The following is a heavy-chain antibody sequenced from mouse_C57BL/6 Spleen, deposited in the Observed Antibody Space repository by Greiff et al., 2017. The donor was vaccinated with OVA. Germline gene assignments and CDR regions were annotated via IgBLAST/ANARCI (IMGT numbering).Heavy chain of an antibody. D-gene: IGHD1-1*01. CDR2: INPSTGGT. CDR1: GYSFTGYY. CDR3: AIYYYGSSHWYFDV. Sequence: EVQLQQSGPELVKPGASVKISCKASGYSFTGYYMNWVKQSPEKSLEWIGEINPSTGGTTYNQKFKAKATLTVDKSSSTAYMQLKSLTSEDSAVYYCAIYYYGSSHWYFDVWGTGTTVTVSS. V-gene: IGHV1-42*01. J-gene: IGHJ1*03.